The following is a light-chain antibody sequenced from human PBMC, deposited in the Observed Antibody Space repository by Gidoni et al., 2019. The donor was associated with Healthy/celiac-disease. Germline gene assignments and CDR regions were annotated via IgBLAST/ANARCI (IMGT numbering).Light chain of an antibody. V-gene: IGKV3-11*01. CDR3: QQRSNWPPR. CDR2: DAS. Sequence: EIVLTPSPATLSLSPGERATLSCRASQSVSSYLAWYQQKPGQAPRLLIYDASNRATGIPARFSGSGSGTDFTLTISSLEPEDFAVYYCQQRSNWPPRFGQGTKVEIK. J-gene: IGKJ1*01. CDR1: QSVSSY.